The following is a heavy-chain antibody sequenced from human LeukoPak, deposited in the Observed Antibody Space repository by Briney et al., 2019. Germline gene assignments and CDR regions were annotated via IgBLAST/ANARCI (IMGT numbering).Heavy chain of an antibody. D-gene: IGHD6-13*01. Sequence: PGRSLRLSCAVSGLSFATHAVHSLGQSPGKGLEWVAVITYDGNDKQYAESVKGRVTISRDNSKYTVSLQMATLGPEDTSVYYCARDRETAADYYFDYWGQGTLVTVSS. V-gene: IGHV3-30*03. J-gene: IGHJ4*02. CDR3: ARDRETAADYYFDY. CDR1: GLSFATHA. CDR2: ITYDGNDK.